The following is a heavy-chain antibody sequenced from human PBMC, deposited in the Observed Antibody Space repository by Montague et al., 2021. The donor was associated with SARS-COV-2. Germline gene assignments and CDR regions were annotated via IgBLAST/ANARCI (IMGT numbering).Heavy chain of an antibody. J-gene: IGHJ4*02. D-gene: IGHD3-9*01. CDR1: TEAFNGYY. Sequence: SETLSLTCAVYTEAFNGYYWTWIRQPPGKGLEWIGEVSHPGSPKYNPSLKSRVTISVDTYRKQVPLRLTSVTAADTATYYCAGGVYNRVIFVVSPRYYLDYWGQGNMVAVSA. V-gene: IGHV4-34*01. CDR3: AGGVYNRVIFVVSPRYYLDY. CDR2: VSHPGSP.